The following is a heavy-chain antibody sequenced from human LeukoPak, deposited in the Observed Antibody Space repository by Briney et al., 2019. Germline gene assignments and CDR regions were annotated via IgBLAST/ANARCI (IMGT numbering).Heavy chain of an antibody. V-gene: IGHV3-33*01. J-gene: IGHJ5*02. CDR1: GFTFSSYG. Sequence: GGSLRLSCAASGFTFSSYGMHWVRQAPVKGLEWVAVIWYDGSNKYYADSVKGRFTISRDNSKNTLYLQMNSLRAEDTAVYYCAREYATTYYYDSSGYQDNWFDPWGQGTLVTVSS. D-gene: IGHD3-22*01. CDR3: AREYATTYYYDSSGYQDNWFDP. CDR2: IWYDGSNK.